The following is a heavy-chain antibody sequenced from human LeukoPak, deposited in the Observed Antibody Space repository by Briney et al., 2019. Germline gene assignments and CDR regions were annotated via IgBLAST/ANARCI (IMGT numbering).Heavy chain of an antibody. CDR1: GFTFSSYA. J-gene: IGHJ3*02. V-gene: IGHV3-30-3*01. D-gene: IGHD3-22*01. CDR3: AREAMSSMIVVVTKKGGAFDI. CDR2: ISYDGSNK. Sequence: GGSLRLSCAASGFTFSSYAMHWVRQAPGKGLEWVAVISYDGSNKYYADSVKGRFTISRDNSKNTLYLQMNSLRAEDTAVYYCAREAMSSMIVVVTKKGGAFDIWGQGTMVTVSS.